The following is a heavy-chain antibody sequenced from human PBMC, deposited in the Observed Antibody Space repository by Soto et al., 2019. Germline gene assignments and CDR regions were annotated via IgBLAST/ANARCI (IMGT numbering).Heavy chain of an antibody. CDR2: ISYDGSNK. J-gene: IGHJ2*01. CDR3: AKEIRALDWYFDL. CDR1: GFTFSSYG. V-gene: IGHV3-30*18. Sequence: PGGSLRLSCAASGFTFSSYGMHWVRQAPGKGLEWVAVISYDGSNKYYADSVKGRFTISRDNSKNTLYLQMNSLRAEDTAVYYCAKEIRALDWYFDLWGRGTLVTVSS.